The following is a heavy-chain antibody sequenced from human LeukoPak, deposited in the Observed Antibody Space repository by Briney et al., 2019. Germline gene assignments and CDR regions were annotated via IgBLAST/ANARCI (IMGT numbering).Heavy chain of an antibody. CDR2: ISGSGGST. Sequence: PGRSLRLSCAASGFTFSSYAMSWVRQAPGKGLEWVSAISGSGGSTYYADSVKGRFTISRDYSKNTLYLQMNSLRVEDTAVYYCARDFFGWSSLGHWGQGTLVTVSS. D-gene: IGHD6-19*01. CDR1: GFTFSSYA. CDR3: ARDFFGWSSLGH. V-gene: IGHV3-23*01. J-gene: IGHJ1*01.